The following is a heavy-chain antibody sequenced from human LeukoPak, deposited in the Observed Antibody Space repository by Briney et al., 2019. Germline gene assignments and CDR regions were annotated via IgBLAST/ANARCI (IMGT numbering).Heavy chain of an antibody. Sequence: PSETLSLTCTVSGGSISSYYWSWIRQPPGKGLEWIGYIYYSGSTNYNPSLKSRVTISVDTSKNQFSLKLSSVTAADTAVYYCARHRDSSGWYWYFDLWGRGTLVTVSS. D-gene: IGHD6-19*01. J-gene: IGHJ2*01. CDR1: GGSISSYY. CDR2: IYYSGST. V-gene: IGHV4-59*08. CDR3: ARHRDSSGWYWYFDL.